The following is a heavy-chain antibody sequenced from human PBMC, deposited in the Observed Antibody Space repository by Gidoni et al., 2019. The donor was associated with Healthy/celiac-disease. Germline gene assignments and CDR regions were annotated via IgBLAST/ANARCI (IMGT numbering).Heavy chain of an antibody. J-gene: IGHJ3*02. V-gene: IGHV3-23*04. CDR2: ISGSGGST. CDR3: FSDSSGYLDAFDI. D-gene: IGHD3-22*01. Sequence: EVQLVESGGGLVQPGGSLRLSCAASGFTFSSYAMSWVRQAPGKGLEWVSAISGSGGSTYYADSVKGRFTISRDNSKNTLYLQMNSLRAEDTAVYYCFSDSSGYLDAFDIWGQGTMVTVSS. CDR1: GFTFSSYA.